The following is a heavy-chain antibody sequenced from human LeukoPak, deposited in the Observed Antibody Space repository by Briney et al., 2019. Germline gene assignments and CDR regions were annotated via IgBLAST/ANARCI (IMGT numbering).Heavy chain of an antibody. J-gene: IGHJ4*02. V-gene: IGHV4-38-2*01. D-gene: IGHD3-16*01. CDR3: ARVVRLPYFYY. Sequence: SETLSLTCAVSGYSISSGYYWGWIRQPPGKGLEWIGSIYHSGSTYYNPSLKSRVTISVDTSKNQFSLKLSSVTAADTAVYYCARVVRLPYFYYWGQGTLVTVSS. CDR1: GYSISSGYY. CDR2: IYHSGST.